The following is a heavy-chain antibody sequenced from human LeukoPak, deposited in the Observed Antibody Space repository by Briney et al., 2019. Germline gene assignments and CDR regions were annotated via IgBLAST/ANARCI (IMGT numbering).Heavy chain of an antibody. CDR3: ARLEIRTASIRSSGWLFDY. Sequence: PSETLSLTCAVYGGSFSGYYWSWIRQPPGKGLEWIGSIYYSGSTYYNPSLKSRVTISVDTSKNQFSLKLSSVTAADTAVYYCARLEIRTASIRSSGWLFDYWGQGTLVTVSS. CDR2: IYYSGST. J-gene: IGHJ4*02. D-gene: IGHD6-19*01. V-gene: IGHV4-34*01. CDR1: GGSFSGYY.